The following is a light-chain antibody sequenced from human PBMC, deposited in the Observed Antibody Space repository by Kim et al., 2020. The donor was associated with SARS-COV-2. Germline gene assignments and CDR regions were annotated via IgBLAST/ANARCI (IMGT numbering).Light chain of an antibody. V-gene: IGKV1-12*01. J-gene: IGKJ4*01. CDR3: QQGHIFPLT. CDR1: QGISSW. CDR2: AAS. Sequence: ASVRDRVPITCRASQGISSWLAWYQQTPGKAPKLLIYAASSLQSGVPSRFSGSGSGADFTLILSSLQPEDFATYYCQQGHIFPLTFGGGTQVDIK.